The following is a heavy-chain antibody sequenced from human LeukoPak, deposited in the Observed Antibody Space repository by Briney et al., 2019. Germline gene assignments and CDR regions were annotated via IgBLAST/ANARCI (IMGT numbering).Heavy chain of an antibody. CDR1: GGSFSGYY. D-gene: IGHD3-22*01. J-gene: IGHJ4*02. Sequence: SETLSLTRAVYGGSFSGYYWSWIRQPPGKGLEWIGEINHSGSTNYNPSLKSRVTISVDTSKNQFSLKLSSVTAADTAVYYCASFYYDSSGEYYFDYWGQGTLVTVSS. CDR2: INHSGST. V-gene: IGHV4-34*01. CDR3: ASFYYDSSGEYYFDY.